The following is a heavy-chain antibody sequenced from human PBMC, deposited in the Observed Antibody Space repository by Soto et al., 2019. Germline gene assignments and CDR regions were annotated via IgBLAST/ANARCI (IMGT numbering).Heavy chain of an antibody. CDR3: ARRWGRSFDF. D-gene: IGHD3-16*01. CDR2: IYHSGST. CDR1: GGSISSGGYS. Sequence: SETLSLTCAVSGGSISSGGYSWSWIRQPPGKGLEWIGYIYHSGSTYYNPSLKSRVTISVDTSKNQFSLKLSSVTAADTAVYYCARRWGRSFDFWGQGTLVTVSS. V-gene: IGHV4-30-2*01. J-gene: IGHJ4*02.